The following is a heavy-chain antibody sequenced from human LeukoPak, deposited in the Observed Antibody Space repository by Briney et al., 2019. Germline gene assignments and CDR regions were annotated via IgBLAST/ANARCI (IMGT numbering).Heavy chain of an antibody. CDR2: INSDGSST. CDR3: ARDKNTRIAVAGLGYDY. Sequence: GGSLRLSCAASGFTFSSYWMHWVRQAPGKGLVWVSRINSDGSSTSYADSVKGQFTISRDNAKNTLYLQMNSLRAEDTAVYYCARDKNTRIAVAGLGYDYWGQGTLVTVSS. J-gene: IGHJ4*02. CDR1: GFTFSSYW. D-gene: IGHD6-19*01. V-gene: IGHV3-74*01.